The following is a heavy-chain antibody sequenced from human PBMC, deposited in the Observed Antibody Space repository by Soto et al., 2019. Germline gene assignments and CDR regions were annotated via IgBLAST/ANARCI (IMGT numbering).Heavy chain of an antibody. D-gene: IGHD3-22*01. J-gene: IGHJ4*02. V-gene: IGHV1-69*01. CDR1: GGLFSSYP. CDR2: IIPVFQTA. Sequence: QEQLVQSGAEVKKPGSSVKVSCKASGGLFSSYPISWVRQVPGQVLEWMGGIIPVFQTAYYTQRFHGRVTITADESTNTAYMELSSLRSEDTDIYYCARGGSGYTWFNEFWGQGTLVTVSS. CDR3: ARGGSGYTWFNEF.